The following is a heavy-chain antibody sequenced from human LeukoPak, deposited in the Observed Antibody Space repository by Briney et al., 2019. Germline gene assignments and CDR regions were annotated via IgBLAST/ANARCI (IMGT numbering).Heavy chain of an antibody. CDR3: ARGRTDYGEPNWFDP. Sequence: ASVKVSCKASGYTFTSYGISWVRQAPGQGLEWMGWISAYNGNTNYAQKLQGRVTMTTDTSTSTAYMELSSLRSEDTAVYYCARGRTDYGEPNWFDPWGQGTLVTVSS. CDR2: ISAYNGNT. J-gene: IGHJ5*02. CDR1: GYTFTSYG. D-gene: IGHD4-17*01. V-gene: IGHV1-18*01.